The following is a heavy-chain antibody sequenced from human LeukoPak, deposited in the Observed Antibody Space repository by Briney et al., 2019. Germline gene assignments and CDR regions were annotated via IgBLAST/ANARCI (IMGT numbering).Heavy chain of an antibody. CDR3: ARGYTSYGSSGYGE. CDR1: GGSLSNATYY. CDR2: IYYSGST. J-gene: IGHJ4*02. V-gene: IGHV4-61*01. D-gene: IGHD3-22*01. Sequence: SETLSLTCTVSGGSLSNATYYWSWIRQPPGKGLEWIGYIYYSGSTNYNPSLKSRVTISVDTSKNQFSLKLSSVTAADTAVYYCARGYTSYGSSGYGEWGQGTLVTVSS.